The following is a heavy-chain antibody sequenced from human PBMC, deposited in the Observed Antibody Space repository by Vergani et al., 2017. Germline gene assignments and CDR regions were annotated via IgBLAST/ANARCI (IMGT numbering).Heavy chain of an antibody. CDR3: YTDYHDY. D-gene: IGHD2-2*02. CDR2: IRSKNDGGTA. Sequence: EVLLVESGGDLVQPGGSLRLSCEASGFNFQIYWMGWVRQAPGKGLEWIGRIRSKNDGGTADYAAPLKGRFTISRDDSKDSAFLLVNNLKTEDTAVYFCYTDYHDYWGQGTLVTVSS. CDR1: GFNFQIYW. V-gene: IGHV3-15*01. J-gene: IGHJ4*02.